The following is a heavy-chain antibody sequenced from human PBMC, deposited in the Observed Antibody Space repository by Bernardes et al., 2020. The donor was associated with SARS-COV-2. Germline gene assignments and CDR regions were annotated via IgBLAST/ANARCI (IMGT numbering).Heavy chain of an antibody. D-gene: IGHD5-18*01. CDR2: IYPGDSDV. V-gene: IGHV5-51*01. Sequence: GEALILSCKGSGYYFSNYWIAWVRQVSGRGLEWMGIIYPGDSDVRYSPPFQGQVTISADKSIDTAYLQWNSLQASDTAMYYCARGYAYGYRSLDYWGQGALVTVSS. J-gene: IGHJ4*02. CDR1: GYYFSNYW. CDR3: ARGYAYGYRSLDY.